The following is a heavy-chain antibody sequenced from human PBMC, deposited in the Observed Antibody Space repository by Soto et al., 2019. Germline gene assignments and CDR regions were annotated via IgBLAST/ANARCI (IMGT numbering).Heavy chain of an antibody. CDR1: GYTYISYS. CDR3: ARYNAQSPTWFDA. CDR2: INVGNGNT. V-gene: IGHV1-3*01. Sequence: ASVKVSCKASGYTYISYSMHWVRQAPGQRLEWMGWINVGNGNTKYSQNFQGRVTINKDTSASTAYMELSSLTSEDTAVYYCARYNAQSPTWFDAWGQGTLVTVSS. D-gene: IGHD1-1*01. J-gene: IGHJ5*02.